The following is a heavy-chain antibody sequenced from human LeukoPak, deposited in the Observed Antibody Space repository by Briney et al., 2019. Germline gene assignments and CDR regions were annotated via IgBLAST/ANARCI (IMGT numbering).Heavy chain of an antibody. CDR3: ARAGEGLLAYSFDI. CDR2: INSDGSET. CDR1: GFTFSSNW. J-gene: IGHJ3*02. D-gene: IGHD1-26*01. Sequence: RGSLRLSCVASGFTFSSNWMHWVRQGPGKGLVWVSRINSDGSETSHADSVKGRFTISRDNAKNTLYLQMNSLRAEDTAVYYCARAGEGLLAYSFDIWGQGTMVTVSS. V-gene: IGHV3-74*01.